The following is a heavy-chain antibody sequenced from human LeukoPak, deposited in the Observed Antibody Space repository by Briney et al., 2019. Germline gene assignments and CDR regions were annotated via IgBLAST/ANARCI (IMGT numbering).Heavy chain of an antibody. D-gene: IGHD3-9*01. V-gene: IGHV4-34*01. J-gene: IGHJ5*02. CDR3: ARGYYPLYYDLSTGPNRFHP. CDR1: GVSFSGYY. CDR2: INHSGST. Sequence: AETLSLTCAVYGVSFSGYYWSWIRQPPGKGLEWIGEINHSGSTNYNPALKSRVTISVDTPKNQFSLKQISVTDADTAACYCARGYYPLYYDLSTGPNRFHPWGQGTLVTVSS.